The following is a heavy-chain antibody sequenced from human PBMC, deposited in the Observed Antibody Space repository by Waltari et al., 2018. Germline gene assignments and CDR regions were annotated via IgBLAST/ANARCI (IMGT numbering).Heavy chain of an antibody. CDR2: IKSRADGGTA. Sequence: EVQLVESGGGFIKPGGSLRLSCAASGFIFSDAWMSWVRQAPGKGPEWIVRIKSRADGGTADYAAPVKGRFTISRDDSKNTLYLQMNSLKTEDAAVYYCTTRTWTEMFDIWGQGTMVTVSS. D-gene: IGHD1-1*01. J-gene: IGHJ3*02. V-gene: IGHV3-15*01. CDR3: TTRTWTEMFDI. CDR1: GFIFSDAW.